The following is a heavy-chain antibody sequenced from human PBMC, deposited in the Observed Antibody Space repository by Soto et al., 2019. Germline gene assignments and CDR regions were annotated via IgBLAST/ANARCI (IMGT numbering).Heavy chain of an antibody. J-gene: IGHJ6*02. D-gene: IGHD1-1*01. CDR1: GGTFSSYT. CDR2: IIPILGIA. CDR3: ASTTGTTREDANPWGMDV. Sequence: QVQLVQSGAEVKKPGSSVKVSCKASGGTFSSYTISWVRQAPGQGLEWMGRIIPILGIANYAQKFQGRVTITADKSTSTAYRELSSLRSEDTAGYYCASTTGTTREDANPWGMDVWGQGTTVTVSS. V-gene: IGHV1-69*02.